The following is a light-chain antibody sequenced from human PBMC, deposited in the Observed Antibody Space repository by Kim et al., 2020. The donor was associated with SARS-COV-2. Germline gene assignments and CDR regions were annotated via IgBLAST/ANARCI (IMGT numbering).Light chain of an antibody. CDR2: SAS. CDR3: QQTHSPPWT. V-gene: IGKV1-39*01. Sequence: ASVGDRVTISCRASQRISTYLGWYQQKAGKAPKLLIYSASSLQSGVPSRFSGSGSATDFTLTISRLQREDFATYYCQQTHSPPWTFGQGTKVDIK. J-gene: IGKJ1*01. CDR1: QRISTY.